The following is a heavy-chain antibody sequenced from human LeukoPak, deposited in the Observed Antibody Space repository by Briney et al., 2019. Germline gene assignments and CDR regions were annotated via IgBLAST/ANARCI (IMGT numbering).Heavy chain of an antibody. J-gene: IGHJ3*01. CDR1: GASISNYY. CDR3: AKKVGGAFDV. Sequence: SETLSLTCTVSGASISNYYWNWIRQPPGKGLEWIGILYHSGDTKYNPSLKSRVSISVDRSKNQFSLNLSSVTAADTAVYYCAKKVGGAFDVWGQGKLVIVSA. CDR2: LYHSGDT. V-gene: IGHV4-59*08.